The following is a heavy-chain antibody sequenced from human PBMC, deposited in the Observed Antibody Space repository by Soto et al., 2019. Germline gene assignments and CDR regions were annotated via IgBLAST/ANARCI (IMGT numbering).Heavy chain of an antibody. CDR2: ISAYNGNT. V-gene: IGHV1-18*01. CDR3: ARDHSGYDFYYYYYYMDV. Sequence: ASVKVSCKASGYTFTSYGISWVRQAPGQGLEWMGWISAYNGNTNYAQKLQGRVTMTTDTSTSTAYMELRSLRSDDTAVYYCARDHSGYDFYYYYYYMDVWGKGTTVTVSS. CDR1: GYTFTSYG. D-gene: IGHD5-12*01. J-gene: IGHJ6*03.